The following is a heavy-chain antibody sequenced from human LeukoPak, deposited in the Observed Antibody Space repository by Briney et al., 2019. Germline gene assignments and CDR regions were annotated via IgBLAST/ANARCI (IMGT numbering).Heavy chain of an antibody. J-gene: IGHJ6*02. CDR2: IYYSGST. Sequence: SETLSLTCTVSGGSISSSSYYWGWIRQPPGKGLEWIGSIYYSGSTYYNPSLKSRVTISVDTFKNQFSLKLSSVTAADTAVYYCARQELVFHYYYGMDVWGQGTTVTVSS. CDR3: ARQELVFHYYYGMDV. D-gene: IGHD6-6*01. V-gene: IGHV4-39*01. CDR1: GGSISSSSYY.